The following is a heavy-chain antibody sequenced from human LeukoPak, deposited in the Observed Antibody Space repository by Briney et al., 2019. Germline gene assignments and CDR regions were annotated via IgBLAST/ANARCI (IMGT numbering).Heavy chain of an antibody. V-gene: IGHV4-59*01. CDR3: ARGDIGGRPDY. Sequence: SETLSLTCAVYGGSISSYYWSWIRQPPGKGLEWIGYIYNSGSTNYNPSLKSRVTISVDTSKNQFSLKLSSVTAADTAAYYCARGDIGGRPDYWGQGTLVTVSS. J-gene: IGHJ4*02. D-gene: IGHD6-6*01. CDR2: IYNSGST. CDR1: GGSISSYY.